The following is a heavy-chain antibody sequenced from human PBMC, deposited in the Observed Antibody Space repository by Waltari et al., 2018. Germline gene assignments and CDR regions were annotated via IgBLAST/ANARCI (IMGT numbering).Heavy chain of an antibody. J-gene: IGHJ4*02. D-gene: IGHD3-10*01. CDR3: AKQSKGATYYYGSGPPSPFDY. CDR1: GFTFSSYA. Sequence: EVQLLESGGGLVQPGGSLRLSCAASGFTFSSYAMSWVRQAPGKGLEWVSAIWWRGGSTYYADAGKGRLTISRDNSKNTLYLQMNSLRAEDTAVYYCAKQSKGATYYYGSGPPSPFDYWGQGTLVTVSS. CDR2: IWWRGGST. V-gene: IGHV3-23*01.